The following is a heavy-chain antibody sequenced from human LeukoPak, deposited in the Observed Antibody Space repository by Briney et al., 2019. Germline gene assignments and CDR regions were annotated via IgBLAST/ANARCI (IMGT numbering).Heavy chain of an antibody. CDR1: GFTFGDYG. V-gene: IGHV3-49*03. J-gene: IGHJ4*02. CDR3: IRDWWRLGFDY. D-gene: IGHD2-21*02. CDR2: IRSKKVFGGAI. Sequence: PGGSLRLSCTAFGFTFGDYGLSWFRQAPGKGLEWIGFIRSKKVFGGAIEYAASVKGRFTFSRDDSKSIAYLQMNDLRTDDTAVYYCIRDWWRLGFDYWGQGTLVTVSS.